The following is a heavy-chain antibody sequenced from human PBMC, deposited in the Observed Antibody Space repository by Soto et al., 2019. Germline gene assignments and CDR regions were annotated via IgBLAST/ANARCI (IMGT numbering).Heavy chain of an antibody. J-gene: IGHJ5*02. D-gene: IGHD2-2*01. CDR3: ARGLLVPAAAFDP. CDR2: IIPILGIA. CDR1: GGTFSSYT. V-gene: IGHV1-69*02. Sequence: QVQLVQSGAAVKKPGSSVKVSCKASGGTFSSYTISWVRQAPGQGLEWMGRIIPILGIANYAQKCQGRVTITADKSTSTAYMELSSLRSEDTAVYYCARGLLVPAAAFDPWGQGTLVTVSS.